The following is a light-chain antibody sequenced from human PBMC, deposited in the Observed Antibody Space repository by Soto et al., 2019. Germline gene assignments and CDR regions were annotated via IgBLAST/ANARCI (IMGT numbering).Light chain of an antibody. CDR3: QHYYTYPWT. CDR1: QDISNY. Sequence: AIRMTQSPSSLSASTGDRVTITCRASQDISNYLVWYQQRPGEAPKVLIHAASTLQGGVSSRFSGSGSGTDFTLTIQSLQSEDFATYYCQHYYTYPWTFGQGTKV. CDR2: AAS. J-gene: IGKJ1*01. V-gene: IGKV1-8*01.